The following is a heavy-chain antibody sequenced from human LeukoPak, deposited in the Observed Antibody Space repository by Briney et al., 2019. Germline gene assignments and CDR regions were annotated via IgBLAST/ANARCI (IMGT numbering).Heavy chain of an antibody. CDR2: INPDSAGT. V-gene: IGHV1-2*02. Sequence: ASVKVSCKTSGYTFTGYYLHWLRQAPGQGLEWMGCINPDSAGTNYAQKFQGRVAMTRDTSTSTVYMELSRLTSDDTAVYYCASGGRVYGSGGYYHDYWGQGTLVTVSS. D-gene: IGHD3-22*01. J-gene: IGHJ4*02. CDR3: ASGGRVYGSGGYYHDY. CDR1: GYTFTGYY.